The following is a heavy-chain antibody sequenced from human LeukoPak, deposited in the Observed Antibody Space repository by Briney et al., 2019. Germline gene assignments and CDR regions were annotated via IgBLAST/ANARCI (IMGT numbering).Heavy chain of an antibody. CDR2: ISSSGSTI. CDR1: GFTFSDYY. V-gene: IGHV3-11*04. D-gene: IGHD6-6*01. CDR3: ARVAVAEQLVQGEHFDY. Sequence: PGGSLRLSCAASGFTFSDYYMSWIRQAPGKGLEWVSYISSSGSTIYYADSVKGRFTISRDNAKNSLYLQMNSLRAEDTAVYYCARVAVAEQLVQGEHFDYWGQGTLVTVSS. J-gene: IGHJ4*02.